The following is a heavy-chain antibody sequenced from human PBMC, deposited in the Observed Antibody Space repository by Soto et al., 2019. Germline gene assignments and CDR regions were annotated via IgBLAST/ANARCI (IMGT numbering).Heavy chain of an antibody. CDR2: KSYDGNKK. D-gene: IGHD5-18*01. CDR1: GFIFSDYT. CDR3: VREGSYGPYNWFDP. Sequence: LRLSCVASGFIFSDYTMNWVRQAPGKGLEWVAVKSYDGNKKDYADSVKGRFTISRDDSNNTLHLQMHSLRVEDTGVYYCVREGSYGPYNWFDPWGRGTLVTVS. V-gene: IGHV3-30-3*01. J-gene: IGHJ5*02.